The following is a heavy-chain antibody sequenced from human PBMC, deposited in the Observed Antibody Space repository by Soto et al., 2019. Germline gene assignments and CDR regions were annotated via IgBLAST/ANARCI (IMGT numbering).Heavy chain of an antibody. D-gene: IGHD6-13*01. V-gene: IGHV3-33*01. CDR2: IWYDGSNK. CDR3: AREAAAVFSDAFDI. CDR1: GFTFSSYG. J-gene: IGHJ3*02. Sequence: QVQLVESGGGVVQPGRSLRLSCAASGFTFSSYGMHWVRQAPGKGLEWVAVIWYDGSNKYYADSVKGRFTISRDNSKNTLYLQMNSLRAEDTAVYYCAREAAAVFSDAFDIWGQGTMVTVSS.